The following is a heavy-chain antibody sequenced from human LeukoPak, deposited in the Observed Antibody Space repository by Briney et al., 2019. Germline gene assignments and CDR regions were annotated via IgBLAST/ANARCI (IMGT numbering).Heavy chain of an antibody. CDR3: ARDPVDIVATISAFDI. J-gene: IGHJ3*02. D-gene: IGHD5-12*01. CDR2: IYTSGST. CDR1: SGSISSYY. V-gene: IGHV4-4*07. Sequence: SETLSLTCTVSSGSISSYYWSWIRQPAGKGLEWIGRIYTSGSTNYNPSLKSRVTMSVDTSKNQFSLKLSSVTAADTAVYYCARDPVDIVATISAFDIWGQGTMVTVSS.